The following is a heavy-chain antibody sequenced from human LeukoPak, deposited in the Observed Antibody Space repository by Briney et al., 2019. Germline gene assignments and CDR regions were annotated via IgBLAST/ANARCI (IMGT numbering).Heavy chain of an antibody. V-gene: IGHV1-2*02. J-gene: IGHJ4*02. CDR3: ARDLGGCIVASNGWDY. D-gene: IGHD5-12*01. CDR1: GYTFTGYY. CDR2: INPNSGGT. Sequence: ASVKVSCKASGYTFTGYYMHWVRQAPGQGLEWMGWINPNSGGTNYAQKFQGRVTMTRDTSISTAYMELSRLRSDDTAVYYCARDLGGCIVASNGWDYWGQGTLVTVSS.